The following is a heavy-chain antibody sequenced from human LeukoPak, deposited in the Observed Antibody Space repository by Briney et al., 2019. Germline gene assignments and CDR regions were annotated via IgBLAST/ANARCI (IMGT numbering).Heavy chain of an antibody. CDR3: ARAHPGLSSKDY. CDR1: GFTFSSYA. Sequence: GGSLRLSCAASGFTFSSYAMSWVRQAPGKGLEWVSYISSSGSTIYYADSVKGRFTISRDNAKNSLYLQMNSLRAEDTAVYYCARAHPGLSSKDYWGQGTLVTVSS. CDR2: ISSSGSTI. J-gene: IGHJ4*02. V-gene: IGHV3-48*04. D-gene: IGHD2-2*01.